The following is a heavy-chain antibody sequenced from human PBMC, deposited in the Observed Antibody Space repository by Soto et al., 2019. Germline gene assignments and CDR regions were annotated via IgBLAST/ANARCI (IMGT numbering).Heavy chain of an antibody. J-gene: IGHJ4*02. CDR3: ATPSLSTGGYSSFDS. V-gene: IGHV3-23*01. Sequence: EVQLLESGGGLVQPGGSLRLSCAASGFTCGSYAMSWVRQAPGKGLEWVSLVTYSGADTYYAGSVTGRFTISRDNSRNTLYLQMSSLRVEDTAVYYCATPSLSTGGYSSFDSWGRGTLVTASS. CDR2: VTYSGADT. CDR1: GFTCGSYA. D-gene: IGHD1-26*01.